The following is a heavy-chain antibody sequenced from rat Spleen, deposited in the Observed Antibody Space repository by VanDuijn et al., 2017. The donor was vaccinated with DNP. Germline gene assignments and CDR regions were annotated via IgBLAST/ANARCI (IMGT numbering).Heavy chain of an antibody. D-gene: IGHD1-4*01. CDR1: GFTFSDYY. CDR3: TRDLHFGYNYAFDY. J-gene: IGHJ2*01. V-gene: IGHV5S23*01. Sequence: EVQLVESGGGLVQPGRSLKLSCAASGFTFSDYYMAWVRQAPTKGLEWVATISTSGGTTYYRDSVKGRFTISRENVKSTLYLQMNSLRSEDTAAYFCTRDLHFGYNYAFDYWGQGVMVSVSS. CDR2: ISTSGGTT.